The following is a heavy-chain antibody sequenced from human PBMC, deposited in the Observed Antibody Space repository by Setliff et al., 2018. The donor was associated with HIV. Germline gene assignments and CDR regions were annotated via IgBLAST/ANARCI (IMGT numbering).Heavy chain of an antibody. CDR2: ISSTGAA. CDR3: ARGGKRAFDI. Sequence: SETLSLTCTVSGGSISSHFWTWIRQSPRKGLEWIGYISSTGAAWYNPSLKSRVTMSIDTSKIHFSLTLSSVSGADTALYFCARGGKRAFDIWGQGAMVTVSS. CDR1: GGSISSHF. V-gene: IGHV4-59*11. J-gene: IGHJ3*02.